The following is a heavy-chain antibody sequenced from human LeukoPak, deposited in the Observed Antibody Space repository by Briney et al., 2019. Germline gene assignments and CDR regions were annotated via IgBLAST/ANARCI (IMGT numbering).Heavy chain of an antibody. V-gene: IGHV3-30-3*01. J-gene: IGHJ3*02. CDR3: ARTRVAVQLWFAFDI. CDR1: GFTFSSYA. D-gene: IGHD5-18*01. Sequence: GGSLRLSCAASGFTFSSYAMHWVRQAPGKGLEWVAVISYDGSNKYYADSVKGRFTISRDNSKNTLYLQMNSLRVEDTAVYYCARTRVAVQLWFAFDIWGQGTLVTVSS. CDR2: ISYDGSNK.